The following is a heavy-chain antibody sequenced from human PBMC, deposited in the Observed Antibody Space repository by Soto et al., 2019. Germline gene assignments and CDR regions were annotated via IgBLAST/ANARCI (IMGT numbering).Heavy chain of an antibody. CDR3: AKDLGYDFWSGYVGGYYYGMDV. J-gene: IGHJ6*02. CDR2: ISDDGSDK. D-gene: IGHD3-3*01. Sequence: QVQLVESGGGVVQPGRSLRLSCAASGFTFSTYGIHWVRQAPGKGLEWVAVISDDGSDKYYADSVKGRFTISRDNSKNTLYLQMDSLRAEDTAVYYCAKDLGYDFWSGYVGGYYYGMDVWGQGTTVTVSS. V-gene: IGHV3-30*18. CDR1: GFTFSTYG.